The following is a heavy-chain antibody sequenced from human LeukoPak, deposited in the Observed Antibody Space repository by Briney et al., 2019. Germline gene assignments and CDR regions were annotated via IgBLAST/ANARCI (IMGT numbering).Heavy chain of an antibody. CDR3: ARLGGYSYGHPTDY. CDR1: GGSISSYY. D-gene: IGHD5-18*01. V-gene: IGHV4-59*08. J-gene: IGHJ4*02. Sequence: SETLSLTCTVSGGSISSYYWSWIRQPPGKGLEWIGYIYYSGSTNYNPSLKSRVTISVDASKNQFSLKLNSVTAADTAVYYCARLGGYSYGHPTDYWGQGTLVTVSS. CDR2: IYYSGST.